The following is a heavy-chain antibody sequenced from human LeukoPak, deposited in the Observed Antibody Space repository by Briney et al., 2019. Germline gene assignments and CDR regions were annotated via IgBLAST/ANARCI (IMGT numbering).Heavy chain of an antibody. Sequence: GGSLRLSCAASGFTFSSYAMHWVRQAPGKGLEWVAVISYDGSNKYYADSVKGRFTISRDNSKNTLYLQMNSLRAEDTAVYYCARGRGAFDIWGQGTMVTVSS. CDR1: GFTFSSYA. CDR3: ARGRGAFDI. J-gene: IGHJ3*02. CDR2: ISYDGSNK. V-gene: IGHV3-30-3*01. D-gene: IGHD3-10*01.